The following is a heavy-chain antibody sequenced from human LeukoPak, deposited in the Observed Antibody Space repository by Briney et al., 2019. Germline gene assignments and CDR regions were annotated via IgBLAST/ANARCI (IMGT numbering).Heavy chain of an antibody. J-gene: IGHJ4*02. CDR1: GFTFSSYA. CDR3: AKAQSSGFYWYFDC. Sequence: GGSLRLFCAVSGFTFSSYAMSWVRHAPGKGLEWVSAISGTGGNTYYADSVKGRFTISRDNSRNTLYLQMNSLRDEDTAVYYCAKAQSSGFYWYFDCWGQGTLVTVSS. V-gene: IGHV3-23*01. CDR2: ISGTGGNT. D-gene: IGHD3-22*01.